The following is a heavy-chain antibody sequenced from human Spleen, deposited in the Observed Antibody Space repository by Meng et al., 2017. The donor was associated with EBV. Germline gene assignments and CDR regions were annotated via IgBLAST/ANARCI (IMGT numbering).Heavy chain of an antibody. CDR3: ASDRGQNYY. CDR2: IYYSGST. J-gene: IGHJ4*02. D-gene: IGHD3-10*01. V-gene: IGHV4-59*11. Sequence: QGQLQESGPGLVKPSETLFLTCTVTGGCISGHYWSWIRQPPGKGLEWIGYIYYSGSTNYNPSFKSRVTISVDTSKNQFSLRLRSLTASDTAVYYCASDRGQNYYWGPGTLVTVSS. CDR1: GGCISGHY.